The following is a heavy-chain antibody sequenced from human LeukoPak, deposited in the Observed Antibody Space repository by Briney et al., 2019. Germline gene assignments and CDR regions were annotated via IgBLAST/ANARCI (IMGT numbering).Heavy chain of an antibody. V-gene: IGHV3-48*02. D-gene: IGHD2-2*01. CDR2: ISSSSSTI. CDR1: GFTFSTYS. CDR3: ARRCSSTSCYYYYGMDV. J-gene: IGHJ6*02. Sequence: PGGSLRLSCAASGFTFSTYSMNWVRQAPGKGLEWVSYISSSSSTIYYADSVKGRFTISRDNAKNSLYLQMNSLRDEDTAVYYFARRCSSTSCYYYYGMDVWGQGTTVTVSS.